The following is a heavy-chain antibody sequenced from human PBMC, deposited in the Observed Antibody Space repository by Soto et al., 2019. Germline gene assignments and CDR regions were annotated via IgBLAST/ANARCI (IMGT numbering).Heavy chain of an antibody. CDR1: GGSFSGYY. D-gene: IGHD2-21*02. CDR3: ARVYRTNCGGDCYSGQSRSVVDP. Sequence: PSETLSLTCAVYGGSFSGYYWSWIRQPPGKGLEWIGEINHSGSTNYNPSLKSRVTISVDTSKNQFSLKLSSVTAADTAVYYCARVYRTNCGGDCYSGQSRSVVDPWGQGTLVTVSS. V-gene: IGHV4-34*01. J-gene: IGHJ5*02. CDR2: INHSGST.